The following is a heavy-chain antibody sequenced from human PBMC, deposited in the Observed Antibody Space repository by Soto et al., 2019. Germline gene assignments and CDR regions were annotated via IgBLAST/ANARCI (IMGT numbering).Heavy chain of an antibody. D-gene: IGHD3-16*01. Sequence: GGSLRLSCAASGFTFSSYGMHWVRQAPGKGLEWVAFIWHDGGNKFYAESVKGRFTISRDNSKNTLYLQMTSLSAEDAAMYYCARDGDVNTGFGKDYWGQGTLVTVSS. J-gene: IGHJ4*02. CDR2: IWHDGGNK. CDR3: ARDGDVNTGFGKDY. V-gene: IGHV3-33*01. CDR1: GFTFSSYG.